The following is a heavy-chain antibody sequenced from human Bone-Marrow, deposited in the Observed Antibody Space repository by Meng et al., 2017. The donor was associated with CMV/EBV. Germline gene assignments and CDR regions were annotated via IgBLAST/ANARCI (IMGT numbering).Heavy chain of an antibody. V-gene: IGHV3-15*01. CDR2: IKSKTDGGTT. CDR1: GFTFNNAW. Sequence: GESLKISCAASGFTFNNAWRSWVRQAPGKGLEWGGRIKSKTDGGTTDYAAPVKGRFTISRDDSKNTLYLQMNSLKTEDTAVYYCTTVTGERDNWGQGTLVTVSS. CDR3: TTVTGERDN. J-gene: IGHJ4*02. D-gene: IGHD1-14*01.